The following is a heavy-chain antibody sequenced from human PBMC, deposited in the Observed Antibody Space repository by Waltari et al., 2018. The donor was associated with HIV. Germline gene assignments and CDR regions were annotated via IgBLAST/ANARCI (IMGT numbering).Heavy chain of an antibody. CDR3: ARDSRGSTWSLNWFDP. J-gene: IGHJ5*02. D-gene: IGHD6-6*01. V-gene: IGHV3-21*02. CDR1: GFIFNRYS. CDR2: VSRSGNFK. Sequence: EVQLVESGGGPVKPGESLRLSCVTSGFIFNRYSMNWVRQAPGKGPYWVSSVSRSGNFKHYADSVKGRFTISRDNAENSLYLQMNGLRAEDTAIYYCARDSRGSTWSLNWFDPWGQGTLVTVSS.